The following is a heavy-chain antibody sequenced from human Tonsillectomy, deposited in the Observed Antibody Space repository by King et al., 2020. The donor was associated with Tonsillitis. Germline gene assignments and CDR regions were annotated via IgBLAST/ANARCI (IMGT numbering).Heavy chain of an antibody. CDR2: IYYSSST. J-gene: IGHJ4*02. Sequence: VQLQESGPRLVKPSETLSLTCTVSGGSISNYYWNWIRQPPGKGLEWIGYIYYSSSTNYNPSLKSRVTISVDTSKKQFSLKLISVTTADTAVYYCARSGILDGPPAYWGQGTLVTVSS. CDR1: GGSISNYY. CDR3: ARSGILDGPPAY. V-gene: IGHV4-59*01. D-gene: IGHD1-1*01.